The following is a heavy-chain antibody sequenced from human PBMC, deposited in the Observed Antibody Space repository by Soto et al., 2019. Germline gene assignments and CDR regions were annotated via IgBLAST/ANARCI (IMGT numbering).Heavy chain of an antibody. CDR3: ARGWFGPDV. Sequence: EVQLVESGGGLVQPVGSLRLSCAASGFTLSGRSMHWVRQAPGKGLVWVSGIDNAGTDSTYADSVKGRFTSSRDNAKNMLYLQMYSLRVEDTAVYYCARGWFGPDVWGKGTTVTVSS. J-gene: IGHJ6*04. V-gene: IGHV3-74*01. D-gene: IGHD3-10*01. CDR2: IDNAGTDS. CDR1: GFTLSGRS.